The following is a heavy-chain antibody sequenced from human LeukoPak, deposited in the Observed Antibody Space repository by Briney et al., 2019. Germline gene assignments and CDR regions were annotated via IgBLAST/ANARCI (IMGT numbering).Heavy chain of an antibody. CDR1: GFTFSSYA. J-gene: IGHJ4*02. V-gene: IGHV3-30*04. Sequence: GRSLRLSCAASGFTFSSYAMHWVRQAPGKGLEGVAVISYDGSNKYYADSVKGRFTISRDNSKNTLYLQMNSLRAEDTAVYYCARGWSIAVAAHWGQGTLVTVSS. CDR3: ARGWSIAVAAH. CDR2: ISYDGSNK. D-gene: IGHD6-19*01.